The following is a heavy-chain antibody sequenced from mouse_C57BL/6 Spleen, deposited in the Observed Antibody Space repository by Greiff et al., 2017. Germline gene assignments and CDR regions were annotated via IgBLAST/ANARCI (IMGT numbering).Heavy chain of an antibody. Sequence: QVQLKESGPELVKPGASVKISCKASGYAFSSSWMNWVKQRPGKGLEWIGRIYPGDGDTNYNGKFKGKATLTADKSSSTAYMQLSSLTSEDSAVYFCARHYPIFDYWGQGTTLTVSS. CDR1: GYAFSSSW. CDR3: ARHYPIFDY. V-gene: IGHV1-82*01. D-gene: IGHD1-1*02. CDR2: IYPGDGDT. J-gene: IGHJ2*01.